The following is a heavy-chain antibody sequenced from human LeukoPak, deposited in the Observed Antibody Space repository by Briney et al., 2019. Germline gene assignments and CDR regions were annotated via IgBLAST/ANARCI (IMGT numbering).Heavy chain of an antibody. CDR3: ARTPGYYYYMDV. V-gene: IGHV2-70*11. J-gene: IGHJ6*03. Sequence: ASGPTLVNPTQTLTLTCTLSGFSLSTSGMCVSWIRQPQGKALEWLARIDWDDDKYYSTSLKTRLTISKDTSKNQVVLTMTNMDPVDTATYYCARTPGYYYYMDVRGKGATVTVSS. CDR1: GFSLSTSGMC. CDR2: IDWDDDK.